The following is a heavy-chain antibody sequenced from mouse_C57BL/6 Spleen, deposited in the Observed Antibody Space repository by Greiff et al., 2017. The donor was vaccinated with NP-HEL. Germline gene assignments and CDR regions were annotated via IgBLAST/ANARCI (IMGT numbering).Heavy chain of an antibody. V-gene: IGHV5-17*01. Sequence: EVQRVESGGGLVKPGGSLKLSCAASGFTFSDYGMHWVRQAPEKGLEWVAYISSGSSTIYYADTVKGRFTISRDNAKNTLFLQMTSLRSEDTAMYYCAPSYYSNPFAYWGQGTLVTVSA. CDR1: GFTFSDYG. D-gene: IGHD2-5*01. CDR3: APSYYSNPFAY. J-gene: IGHJ3*01. CDR2: ISSGSSTI.